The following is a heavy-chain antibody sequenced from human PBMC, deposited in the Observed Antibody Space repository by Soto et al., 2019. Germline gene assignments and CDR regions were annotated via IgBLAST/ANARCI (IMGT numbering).Heavy chain of an antibody. CDR3: ARASSYYYDNSGYYYPFDY. D-gene: IGHD3-22*01. CDR2: IYFSGKT. Sequence: PSETLSLTCTVSGVSISNYYWSWIRQPPGKGLEWIGYIYFSGKTNYNPSLKSRVTMSVDTSKNQFSLKLNSVTAADTAVYYCARASSYYYDNSGYYYPFDYWGQGALVTVSS. J-gene: IGHJ4*02. V-gene: IGHV4-59*01. CDR1: GVSISNYY.